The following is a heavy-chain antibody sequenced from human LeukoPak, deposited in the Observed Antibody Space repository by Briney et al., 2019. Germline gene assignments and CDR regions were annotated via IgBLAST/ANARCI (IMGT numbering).Heavy chain of an antibody. D-gene: IGHD1/OR15-1a*01. V-gene: IGHV4-59*08. CDR3: ARHVGNTLYFLDY. CDR2: SPYRGST. Sequence: PHPWKKMEGIGHSPYRGSTKYNPSLNSRITLSVDTSKNQLSLKLSSVTAADTAVYYCARHVGNTLYFLDYWGQGILVTVSS. J-gene: IGHJ4*02.